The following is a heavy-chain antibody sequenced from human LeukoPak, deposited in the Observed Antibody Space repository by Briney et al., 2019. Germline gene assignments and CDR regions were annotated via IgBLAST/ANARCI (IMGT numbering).Heavy chain of an antibody. CDR3: ARDAYYYDSSGYFDY. J-gene: IGHJ4*02. D-gene: IGHD3-22*01. V-gene: IGHV3-66*01. Sequence: GGSLRLSCAASGFTVSSNYMSWVRQAPGKGLEWVSAIYSGGSTYYAGSVKGRFIISRDNSKNTLYLQMNSLRAEDTAVYYCARDAYYYDSSGYFDYWGQGTLVTVSS. CDR2: IYSGGST. CDR1: GFTVSSNY.